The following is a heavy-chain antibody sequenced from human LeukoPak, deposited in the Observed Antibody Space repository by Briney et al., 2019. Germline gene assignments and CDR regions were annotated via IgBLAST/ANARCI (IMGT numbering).Heavy chain of an antibody. D-gene: IGHD6-19*01. CDR1: GFTFSNYA. V-gene: IGHV3-23*01. J-gene: IGHJ4*02. Sequence: GGSLRLSCAASGFTFSNYATTWVRQAPGKGLEWVSAISGSGGSTYYADSVKGRFTISRDNSKNTLYLQMNSLRAEDTAVYYCAKERSEWLDFYYFDYWGQGTLVTVSS. CDR2: ISGSGGST. CDR3: AKERSEWLDFYYFDY.